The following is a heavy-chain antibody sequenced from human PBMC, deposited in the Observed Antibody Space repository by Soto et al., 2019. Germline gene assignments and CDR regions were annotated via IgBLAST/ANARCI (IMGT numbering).Heavy chain of an antibody. CDR3: ARHAAQVLRFLEWSRPNSNDAFDI. J-gene: IGHJ3*02. Sequence: GGSLRLACRASGFTFSSYSMNWFGQAPGEGREWVSSISSRSRYIYYADSVKGRFTISRDNAKNSLYLQRNSLRAEDTAVYYCARHAAQVLRFLEWSRPNSNDAFDIWGQGTMVTVSS. CDR1: GFTFSSYS. CDR2: ISSRSRYI. V-gene: IGHV3-21*01. D-gene: IGHD3-3*01.